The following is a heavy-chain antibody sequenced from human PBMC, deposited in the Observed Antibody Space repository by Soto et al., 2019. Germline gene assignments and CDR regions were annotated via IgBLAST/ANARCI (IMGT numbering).Heavy chain of an antibody. D-gene: IGHD3-3*01. CDR2: ISAYNGNT. J-gene: IGHJ4*02. Sequence: ASVKVSCKASGYTFTSYGISWVRQAPGQGLEWMGWISAYNGNTNYAQKLQGRVTMTTDTSTSTAYMELRSLRSDDTAVYYCAGSRFLEWLSHFDYWGQGTLVTVSS. CDR3: AGSRFLEWLSHFDY. V-gene: IGHV1-18*01. CDR1: GYTFTSYG.